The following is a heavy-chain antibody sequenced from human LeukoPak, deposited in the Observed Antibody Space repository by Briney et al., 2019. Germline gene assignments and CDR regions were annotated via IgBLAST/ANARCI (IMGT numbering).Heavy chain of an antibody. J-gene: IGHJ3*02. V-gene: IGHV3-23*01. CDR2: ISGSGGST. Sequence: GGSLRLSRAASGFTFSSYAMSWVRQARGKGLEWVSAISGSGGSTYYADSVKGRFTISRDNSKNTLYLQMNSLRAEDTAVYYCAKDRRQPGTRSSSGWYDAFDIWGQGTMVTLSS. CDR1: GFTFSSYA. D-gene: IGHD6-19*01. CDR3: AKDRRQPGTRSSSGWYDAFDI.